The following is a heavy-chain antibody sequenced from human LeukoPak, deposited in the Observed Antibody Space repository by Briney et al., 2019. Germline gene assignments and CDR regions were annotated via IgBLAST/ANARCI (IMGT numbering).Heavy chain of an antibody. V-gene: IGHV3-23*01. CDR3: AKDLNNNGRGFDY. Sequence: GGSLRLSCAASGFTFSNYAMSWVRQAPAGGLEWVSSLRGDGETFYADSVQGRFIISRDNSKNTLYLQMDRLRADDTALYYCAKDLNNNGRGFDYWGQGTLVTVSS. J-gene: IGHJ4*02. CDR2: LRGDGET. CDR1: GFTFSNYA. D-gene: IGHD1-14*01.